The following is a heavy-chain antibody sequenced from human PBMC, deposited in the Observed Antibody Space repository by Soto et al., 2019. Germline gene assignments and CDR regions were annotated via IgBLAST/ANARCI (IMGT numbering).Heavy chain of an antibody. CDR2: MSPSSGDT. V-gene: IGHV1-8*01. J-gene: IGHJ4*02. D-gene: IGHD3-10*01. CDR1: GYTLANYD. CDR3: ARGVDAGVDY. Sequence: QVQLVQSGAEVKEPGASVKVSCRASGYTLANYDINWLRQAAGQGLEWMGWMSPSSGDTGYAQKFQGRVTMTRDTSINTAYVELSSLRSEDTALYYCARGVDAGVDYWGQGTLVTVSS.